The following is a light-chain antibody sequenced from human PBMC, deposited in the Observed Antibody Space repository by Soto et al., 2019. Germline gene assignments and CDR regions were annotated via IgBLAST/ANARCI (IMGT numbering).Light chain of an antibody. J-gene: IGKJ1*01. CDR3: QQTYFAPRT. V-gene: IGKV1-27*01. CDR1: QGISHY. Sequence: DIQMTQSPSSLSASVGDRVTITCRATQGISHYLAWYQQRPGRAPKLLIYAASTLHSGVPSRFSGSGSGTDFTLTISSLQPEDFATYFCQQTYFAPRTFGQGTKVEIK. CDR2: AAS.